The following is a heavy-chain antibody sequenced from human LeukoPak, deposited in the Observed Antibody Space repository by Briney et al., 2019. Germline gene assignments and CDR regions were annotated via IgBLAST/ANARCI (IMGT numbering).Heavy chain of an antibody. J-gene: IGHJ3*02. CDR1: GFTFSSYS. CDR2: ISSSSSYI. Sequence: PGGSLRLSCAASGFTFSSYSMNWVRQAQGKGLEWVSSISSSSSYIYYADSVKGRFTIPRDNAKNSLYLQMNSLRAEDTAVYYCARVETPHDAFDIWGQGTMVTVSS. V-gene: IGHV3-21*01. CDR3: ARVETPHDAFDI.